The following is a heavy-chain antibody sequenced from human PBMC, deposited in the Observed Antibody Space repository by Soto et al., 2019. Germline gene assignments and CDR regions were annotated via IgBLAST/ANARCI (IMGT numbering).Heavy chain of an antibody. D-gene: IGHD3-9*01. V-gene: IGHV3-74*01. CDR1: GFSIRSYW. CDR3: ARNPLNYYMAV. Sequence: EVQLVESGGGLVQPGGSLRLSCAASGFSIRSYWMHWVRQAPGKGLVWVSRINSDGISTGYADSVKGRFTISRDNAKNRLNLKMNSWRAEARAVYYCARNPLNYYMAVGGKGTTVTVPS. J-gene: IGHJ6*03. CDR2: INSDGIST.